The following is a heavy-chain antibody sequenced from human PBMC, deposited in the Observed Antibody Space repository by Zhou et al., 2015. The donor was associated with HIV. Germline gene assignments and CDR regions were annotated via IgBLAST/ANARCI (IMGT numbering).Heavy chain of an antibody. CDR1: GYTFSSYY. D-gene: IGHD3-22*01. J-gene: IGHJ3*02. V-gene: IGHV1-46*01. Sequence: VQLVQSGAELKKPGASVKVSCKASGYTFSSYYMHWVRQAPGQGLEWMGIINPSGDSTTYAQKFQGRVTMTRDTSTSTVYMDLSSLISEDTAVYYCARSYYDSSGPNAFDIWGQGTMVTVSS. CDR3: ARSYYDSSGPNAFDI. CDR2: INPSGDST.